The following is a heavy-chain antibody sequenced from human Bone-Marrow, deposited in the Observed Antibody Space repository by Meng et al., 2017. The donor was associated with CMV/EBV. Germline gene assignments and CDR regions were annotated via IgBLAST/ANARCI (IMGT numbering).Heavy chain of an antibody. CDR2: IRYDGSNK. CDR3: ANVVVAAKLRWWFDP. J-gene: IGHJ5*02. Sequence: GESLKISCAASGFSFSSYGMQWVRQAPGKGLEWVAFIRYDGSNKYYVDSVKGRFTISRDNSKNMLYLQMNSLRAEDTAVYYCANVVVAAKLRWWFDPWGQGTRVTVSS. CDR1: GFSFSSYG. D-gene: IGHD2-15*01. V-gene: IGHV3-30*02.